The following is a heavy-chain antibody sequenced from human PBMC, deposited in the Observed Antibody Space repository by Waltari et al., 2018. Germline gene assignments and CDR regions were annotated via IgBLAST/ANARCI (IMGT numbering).Heavy chain of an antibody. Sequence: QVQLVESGGDVVQPGRSLRLSCAASGFTFSTYGIHWVRRAPGKGLEWVAVISYDGSNKYYADSVKGRFTISRDNSKNTLYLQMNSLRAEDTAVYYCAKDVSSSWFYYGLDVWGQGTTVTVSS. CDR1: GFTFSTYG. D-gene: IGHD6-13*01. CDR3: AKDVSSSWFYYGLDV. V-gene: IGHV3-30*18. CDR2: ISYDGSNK. J-gene: IGHJ6*02.